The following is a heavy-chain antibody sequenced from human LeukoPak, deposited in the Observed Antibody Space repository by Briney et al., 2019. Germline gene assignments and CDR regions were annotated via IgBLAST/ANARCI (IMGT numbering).Heavy chain of an antibody. CDR2: IYYSGST. CDR3: ARVRVDDFWSGYLPFPAGVSAPKYYYYGMDV. J-gene: IGHJ6*02. V-gene: IGHV4-31*03. D-gene: IGHD3-3*01. Sequence: PSETLSLTCTVSGGSISSGGYYWSWIRQHPGKGLEWIGYIYYSGSTYYNPSLKSRVTISVDTSKNQFSLKLSSVTAADTAVYYCARVRVDDFWSGYLPFPAGVSAPKYYYYGMDVWGQGTTVTVSS. CDR1: GGSISSGGYY.